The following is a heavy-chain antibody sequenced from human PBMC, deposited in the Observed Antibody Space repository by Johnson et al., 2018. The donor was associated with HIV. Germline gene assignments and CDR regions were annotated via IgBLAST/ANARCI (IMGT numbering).Heavy chain of an antibody. CDR3: ATDYNFWSGRPDSFDI. Sequence: VQLEESGGGVVQPGGSLRLSCAASGFIFSSYPMHWVRQVPGKGLEYVSRITHNGGSTYYVDSVKGRFTIARDNSKNTLYLQMDSLRAEDMGVYYCATDYNFWSGRPDSFDIWGQGTMVTVSS. CDR1: GFIFSSYP. J-gene: IGHJ3*02. V-gene: IGHV3-64*07. CDR2: ITHNGGST. D-gene: IGHD3-3*01.